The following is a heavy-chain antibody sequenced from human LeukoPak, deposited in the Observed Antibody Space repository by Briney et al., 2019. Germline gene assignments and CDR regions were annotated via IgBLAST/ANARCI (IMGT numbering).Heavy chain of an antibody. J-gene: IGHJ4*02. D-gene: IGHD6-13*01. CDR1: GGSISSGSYY. CDR3: SIVAAGLDY. CDR2: IDYSGST. V-gene: IGHV4-39*01. Sequence: SETLSLTCTASGGSISSGSYYWGWIRQPPGKGLEWIGIIDYSGSTHCNPSLKSRLTISVDTSKNQFSLKVRSVTAADTAMYYCSIVAAGLDYWGQGTLVTVSS.